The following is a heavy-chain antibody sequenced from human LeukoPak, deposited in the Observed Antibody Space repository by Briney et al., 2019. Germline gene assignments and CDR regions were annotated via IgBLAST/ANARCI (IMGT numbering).Heavy chain of an antibody. J-gene: IGHJ4*02. D-gene: IGHD2-15*01. CDR1: GFTFSDYG. Sequence: GGSLRLSCATSGFTFSDYGMSWVRQAPGKGLEWVSTISSITTFTYYADSVKGRFTISRDNSKNTVYLQMNSLRAEDTAVYYCARGVATFGYWGQGTLVTVSS. CDR2: ISSITTFT. V-gene: IGHV3-23*01. CDR3: ARGVATFGY.